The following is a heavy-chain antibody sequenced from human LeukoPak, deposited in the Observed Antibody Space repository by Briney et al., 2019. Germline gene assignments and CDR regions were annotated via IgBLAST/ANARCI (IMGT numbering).Heavy chain of an antibody. CDR1: GFTFSSYA. Sequence: PGGSLRLSCAASGFTFSSYAMHWVRQAPGKGLEWVAVISYDGSNKYYADSVKGRFTISRDNSKNTLYLQMNSLRAEDTAVYYCARDRNPTIVVVPAATFDPWGQGTLVTVSS. V-gene: IGHV3-30*04. J-gene: IGHJ5*02. CDR2: ISYDGSNK. CDR3: ARDRNPTIVVVPAATFDP. D-gene: IGHD2-2*01.